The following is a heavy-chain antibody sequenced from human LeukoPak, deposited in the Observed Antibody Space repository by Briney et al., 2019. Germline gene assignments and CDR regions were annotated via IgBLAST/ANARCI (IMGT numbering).Heavy chain of an antibody. J-gene: IGHJ4*02. CDR3: AKDGRYFDWLLSPFDY. CDR1: GFTFSSYG. CDR2: ISYDGSNK. Sequence: GGSLRLSCAASGFTFSSYGMHWVRQAPGKGLEWVAVISYDGSNKYYADSVKGRFTISRDNSKNTLYLQMNSLRAEDTAVYYCAKDGRYFDWLLSPFDYWGQGTLVTVSS. D-gene: IGHD3-9*01. V-gene: IGHV3-30*18.